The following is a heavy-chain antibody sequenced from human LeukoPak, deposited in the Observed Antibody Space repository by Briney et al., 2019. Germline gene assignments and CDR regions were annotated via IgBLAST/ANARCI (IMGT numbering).Heavy chain of an antibody. CDR3: ARGGYGDYYFDY. CDR1: GFTFSSYA. CDR2: IKQDGSEK. D-gene: IGHD4-17*01. J-gene: IGHJ4*02. V-gene: IGHV3-7*01. Sequence: GGSLRLSCAASGFTFSSYAMSWVRQAPGKGLEWVANIKQDGSEKYYVDSVKGRFTISRDNAKNSLYLQMNSLRAEDTAVYYCARGGYGDYYFDYWGQGTLVTVSS.